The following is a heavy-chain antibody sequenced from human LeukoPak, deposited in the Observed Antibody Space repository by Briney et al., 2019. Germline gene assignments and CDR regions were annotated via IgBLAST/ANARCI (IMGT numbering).Heavy chain of an antibody. CDR2: ISGSGGST. CDR1: GFTFSSYA. Sequence: GGSLRLSCAASGFTFSSYAMSWVRQAPGKGLEWVSAISGSGGSTYYADSVKGRFTISRDNAKNSLYPQMNSLRAEDTAVYYCARDNPYYYDAFDIWGQGTMVTVSS. D-gene: IGHD3-10*01. CDR3: ARDNPYYYDAFDI. V-gene: IGHV3-23*01. J-gene: IGHJ3*02.